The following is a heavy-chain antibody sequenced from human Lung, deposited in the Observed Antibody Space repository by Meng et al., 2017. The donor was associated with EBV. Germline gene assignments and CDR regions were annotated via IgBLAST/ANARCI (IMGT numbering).Heavy chain of an antibody. CDR3: AREYSSSSGLPGP. Sequence: QVQLQEWGAGLVKPSETLSLTCAVYGGSFSTYYGSWLRQSPGKGLEWIGYIYDSGSTSYNPSLMSRVTISVDTSRNQFSLKLTSVTAADTAVYYCAREYSSSSGLPGPWGQGTLVTVSS. CDR1: GGSFSTYY. D-gene: IGHD6-6*01. V-gene: IGHV4-30-4*08. CDR2: IYDSGST. J-gene: IGHJ5*02.